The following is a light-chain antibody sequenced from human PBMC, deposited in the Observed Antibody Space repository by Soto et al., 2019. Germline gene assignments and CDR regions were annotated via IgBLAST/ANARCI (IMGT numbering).Light chain of an antibody. Sequence: EIVMTQSPATLSVSPGERATLSCRASQSVAGKLAWYQQRPGQAPRLLIYGASTRPTGIPARFSGSGSGTEFTLTISSLQSEDFAVYYCQQYNNWPRTFGQGTKVEIK. V-gene: IGKV3-15*01. CDR1: QSVAGK. CDR2: GAS. J-gene: IGKJ1*01. CDR3: QQYNNWPRT.